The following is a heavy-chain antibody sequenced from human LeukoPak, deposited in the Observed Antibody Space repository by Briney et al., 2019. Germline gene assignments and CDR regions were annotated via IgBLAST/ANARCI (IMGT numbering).Heavy chain of an antibody. V-gene: IGHV4-59*01. CDR2: IHYTGST. CDR3: ARGGYYGSGNDFRFDP. CDR1: SGSISSYY. D-gene: IGHD3-10*01. Sequence: PSETLSLTCTVSSGSISSYYWSWIRQPPGKGLECFGYIHYTGSTNYNPSLKSRVTISVDTSKNQFSLKLSSVTAADTAIYYCARGGYYGSGNDFRFDPWGQGTLVTVSS. J-gene: IGHJ5*02.